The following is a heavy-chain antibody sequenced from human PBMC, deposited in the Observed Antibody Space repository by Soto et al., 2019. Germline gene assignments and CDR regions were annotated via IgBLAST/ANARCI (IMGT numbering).Heavy chain of an antibody. Sequence: QLQLQESGSGLVKPSQTLSLTCAVSGGSISSGGYSWSWIRQPPGKGLEWIRYIYHSGSTYYNPSLTSRVTISVDRSKNQFSLKLSSVTAADTAVDYCARGPKGYSYGYWYFDLWGRGTLVTVSS. CDR3: ARGPKGYSYGYWYFDL. D-gene: IGHD5-18*01. CDR2: IYHSGST. J-gene: IGHJ2*01. CDR1: GGSISSGGYS. V-gene: IGHV4-30-2*01.